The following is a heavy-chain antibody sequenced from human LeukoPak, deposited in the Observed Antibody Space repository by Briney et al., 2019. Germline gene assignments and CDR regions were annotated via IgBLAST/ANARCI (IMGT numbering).Heavy chain of an antibody. CDR2: IYYSGST. CDR3: ASRGYSYGPFDY. Sequence: PSETLSPTCTVSGGSISSYYWSWIRQPPGKGLEWIGYIYYSGSTNYNPSLKSRVTISVDTSKNQFSLKLSSVTAADTAVYYCASRGYSYGPFDYWGQGTLVTVSS. J-gene: IGHJ4*02. V-gene: IGHV4-59*08. D-gene: IGHD5-18*01. CDR1: GGSISSYY.